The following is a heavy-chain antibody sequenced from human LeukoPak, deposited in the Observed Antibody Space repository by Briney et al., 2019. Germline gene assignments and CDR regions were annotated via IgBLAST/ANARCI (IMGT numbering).Heavy chain of an antibody. D-gene: IGHD1-26*01. J-gene: IGHJ6*02. CDR3: ARVQGDYYYYGMDV. V-gene: IGHV4-4*02. CDR2: IYHSGST. CDR1: GGSISSSIW. Sequence: SETLSLTCAVSGGSISSSIWWSWVRQPPGKGLEWIGEIYHSGSTDYNPSLKSRVTISVDKSKNQFSLKLSSVTAADTAVYYCARVQGDYYYYGMDVWGQGTTVTVSS.